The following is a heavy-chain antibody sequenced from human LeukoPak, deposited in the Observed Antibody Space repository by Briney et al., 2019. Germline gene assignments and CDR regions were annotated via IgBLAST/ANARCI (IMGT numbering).Heavy chain of an antibody. V-gene: IGHV4-59*01. CDR3: ARRDNSGWNYFDY. Sequence: PSETLSLTCSVSGGSITSYYWSWIRQPPEKGLEWIGYVYYTRSTNYNPALKSRVTISVDTSKNQFSLKLSSVTAADTAVYYCARRDNSGWNYFDYWGQGTLVTVSS. CDR2: VYYTRST. J-gene: IGHJ4*02. D-gene: IGHD6-19*01. CDR1: GGSITSYY.